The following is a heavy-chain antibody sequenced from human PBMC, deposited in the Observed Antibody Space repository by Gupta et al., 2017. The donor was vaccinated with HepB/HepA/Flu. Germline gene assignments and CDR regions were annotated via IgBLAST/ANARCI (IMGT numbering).Heavy chain of an antibody. V-gene: IGHV3-48*03. J-gene: IGHJ6*01. CDR2: ISSSGSTI. CDR1: GFTFSRYE. D-gene: IGHD3-16*01. CDR3: ARDSHITWGLGVMGGMDV. Sequence: GESGGGLVQPGGSLRRSCAASGFTFSRYEMNWVRQAPGKGLEWVAYISSSGSTIYYADSVKGRFTISRDNAKNSLDLQMNILRAEETDVYDCARDSHITWGLGVMGGMDVWGQGTTVTVYS.